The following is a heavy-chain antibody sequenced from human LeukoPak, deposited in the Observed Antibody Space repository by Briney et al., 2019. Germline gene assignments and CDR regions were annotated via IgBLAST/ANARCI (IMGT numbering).Heavy chain of an antibody. CDR2: IIPIFGTA. J-gene: IGHJ4*02. CDR3: ARVYVDTAMAQHFDY. CDR1: GGTFSSYA. D-gene: IGHD5-18*01. V-gene: IGHV1-69*06. Sequence: ASVKVSCKASGGTFSSYAISWVRQAPGQGLEWMGGIIPIFGTANYAQKFQGRVTITADRSTSTAYMELSSLRSEDTAVYYCARVYVDTAMAQHFDYWGQGTLVTVSS.